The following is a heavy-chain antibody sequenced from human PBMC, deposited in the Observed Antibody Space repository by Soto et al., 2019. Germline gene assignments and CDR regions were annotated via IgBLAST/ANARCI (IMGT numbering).Heavy chain of an antibody. D-gene: IGHD5-12*01. Sequence: SETLSLTCTVSSASISSGNYYWSWIRQPPGKGLEWIGYIYYSGSTYYNPSLKSRVTISVDTSKNQFSLKVTSVTAADTAVYYCARDGSGYASFDYWGQGTLVTVSS. J-gene: IGHJ4*02. CDR1: SASISSGNYY. CDR3: ARDGSGYASFDY. V-gene: IGHV4-30-4*01. CDR2: IYYSGST.